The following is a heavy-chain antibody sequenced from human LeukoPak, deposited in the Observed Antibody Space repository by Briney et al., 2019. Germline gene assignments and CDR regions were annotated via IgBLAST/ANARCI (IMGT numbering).Heavy chain of an antibody. D-gene: IGHD3-10*01. CDR2: ISSSSSYI. CDR1: GFTFSSYS. CDR3: ARDLRRVRGAFDY. V-gene: IGHV3-21*01. Sequence: GGSLRLSCAASGFTFSSYSMNWVRQAPGKGLEWVSSISSSSSYIYYADSVKGRFTISRDNAKNSLYLQMNSLRAEDTAVYYCARDLRRVRGAFDYWGQGTLVTVSS. J-gene: IGHJ4*02.